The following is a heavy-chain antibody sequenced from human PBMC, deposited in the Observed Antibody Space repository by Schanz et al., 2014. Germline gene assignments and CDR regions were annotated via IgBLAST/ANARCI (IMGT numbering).Heavy chain of an antibody. J-gene: IGHJ5*02. V-gene: IGHV3-33*08. CDR2: LWHDGSKK. D-gene: IGHD1-1*01. CDR3: ARGRVLES. Sequence: VQLVESGGGLVQPGGSLRLSCTASGFTFSSYSMNWVRQAPGKGLEWVAILWHDGSKKYYADSVKGRFTVSRDNSKNTLYLQLNSLRAEDTAVYYCARGRVLESWGQGTLVTVSS. CDR1: GFTFSSYS.